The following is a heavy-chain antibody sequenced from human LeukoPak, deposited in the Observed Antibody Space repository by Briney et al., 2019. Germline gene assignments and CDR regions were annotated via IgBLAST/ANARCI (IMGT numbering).Heavy chain of an antibody. CDR2: IYTSGST. CDR1: GGSFTSYY. J-gene: IGHJ5*02. D-gene: IGHD2-21*02. CDR3: ARDGDKYCGGDCYSRGWFDP. V-gene: IGHV4-4*07. Sequence: SETLSLTCTVSGGSFTSYYASWVRQPAGKGLEWIGRIYTSGSTNYNPTLKSRVTISVDTSKNQLSLKLSSVTGAGTAVYYWARDGDKYCGGDCYSRGWFDPWGQGTLVTVSS.